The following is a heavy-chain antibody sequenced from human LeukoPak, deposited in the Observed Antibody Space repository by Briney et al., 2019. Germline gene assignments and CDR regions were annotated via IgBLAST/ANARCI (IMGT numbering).Heavy chain of an antibody. J-gene: IGHJ4*02. CDR2: INPNSGDT. Sequence: ASVKVSRKASGYTFTGYHMHWVRQAPGQGLEWMGRINPNSGDTNYAQKFQGRVTMTRDTSISTAYMELSRLRSDDTAVYYCARDYCSSTGCLFDYWGQGTLVTVSS. V-gene: IGHV1-2*06. CDR1: GYTFTGYH. D-gene: IGHD2-2*01. CDR3: ARDYCSSTGCLFDY.